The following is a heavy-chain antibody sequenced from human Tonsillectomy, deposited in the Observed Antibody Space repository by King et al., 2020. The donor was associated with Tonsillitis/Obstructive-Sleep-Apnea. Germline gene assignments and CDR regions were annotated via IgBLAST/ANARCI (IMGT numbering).Heavy chain of an antibody. CDR3: ARDPGWELFPYYFDY. CDR1: GYTFTSYA. V-gene: IGHV1-18*01. CDR2: ISAYNGNT. J-gene: IGHJ4*02. Sequence: VQLVESGAEVKKPGASVKVSCKASGYTFTSYAISWVRQAPGQGLEWMGWISAYNGNTNYAQKLQGRVTMTTDTSTRKAYMELRSLRSDDTAVYYCARDPGWELFPYYFDYWGQGTLVTVSS. D-gene: IGHD1-26*01.